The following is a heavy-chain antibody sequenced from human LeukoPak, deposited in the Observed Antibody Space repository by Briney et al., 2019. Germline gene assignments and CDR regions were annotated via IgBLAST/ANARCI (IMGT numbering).Heavy chain of an antibody. J-gene: IGHJ6*02. Sequence: GGSLRLSCAASGFAFSSYSMNWVRQAPGKGLEWVAVISYDGSNKYYADSVKGRFTISRDNSKNTLYLQMNSLRAEDTAVYYCARDLRSSGWYPPSVYYYYGMDVWGQGTTVTVSS. CDR1: GFAFSSYS. D-gene: IGHD6-19*01. CDR3: ARDLRSSGWYPPSVYYYYGMDV. V-gene: IGHV3-30*03. CDR2: ISYDGSNK.